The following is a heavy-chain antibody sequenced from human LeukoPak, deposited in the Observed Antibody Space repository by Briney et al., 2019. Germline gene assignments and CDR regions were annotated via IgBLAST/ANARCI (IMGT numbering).Heavy chain of an antibody. CDR1: GGSISSYY. Sequence: SETLSLTCTVSGGSISSYYWSWIRQPPGKGLEWIGYIYYSGSTNYNPSLKSRVTISVDTSKNQFSLKLSSVTASDTAVYYCARYSYDSSGYYYRTFDYWGQGTLVTVSS. CDR2: IYYSGST. V-gene: IGHV4-59*01. J-gene: IGHJ4*02. CDR3: ARYSYDSSGYYYRTFDY. D-gene: IGHD3-22*01.